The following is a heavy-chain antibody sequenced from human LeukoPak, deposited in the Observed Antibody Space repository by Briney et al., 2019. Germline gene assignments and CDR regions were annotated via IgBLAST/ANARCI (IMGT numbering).Heavy chain of an antibody. J-gene: IGHJ4*02. CDR1: GFPFSSYG. CDR3: AKANYVSGRSHFDY. V-gene: IGHV3-23*01. Sequence: GGSLRLSCAASGFPFSSYGMSWVRQAPGKGLEWVAGTSGSGGSTYYADSVKGRFTISRDNSKNSLYLQMISLRAEDTAIYFCAKANYVSGRSHFDYWGQGTLVTVSS. CDR2: TSGSGGST. D-gene: IGHD3-10*01.